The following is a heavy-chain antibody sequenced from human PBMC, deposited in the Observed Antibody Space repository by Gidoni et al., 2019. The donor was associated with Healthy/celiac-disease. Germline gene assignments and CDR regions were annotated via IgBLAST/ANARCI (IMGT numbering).Heavy chain of an antibody. D-gene: IGHD1-26*01. CDR2: IRSKANSYAT. J-gene: IGHJ6*02. CDR1: GFPFRRFA. Sequence: EVQLVESGGVLVKPGGSLKLSCAASGFPFRRFAMHWVRQASGKGLEWVGRIRSKANSYATAYAAAVKGRLTISRDDSKNTAYLQMNSLKTEDTAVYYCTRHVGATTGGGYGMDVWGQGTTVTVSS. CDR3: TRHVGATTGGGYGMDV. V-gene: IGHV3-73*02.